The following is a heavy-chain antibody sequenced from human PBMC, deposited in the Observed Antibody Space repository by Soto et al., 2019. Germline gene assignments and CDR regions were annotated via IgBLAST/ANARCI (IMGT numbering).Heavy chain of an antibody. D-gene: IGHD4-17*01. CDR2: IYYSGST. J-gene: IGHJ3*02. V-gene: IGHV4-30-4*01. Sequence: PSETLSLTCTVSGGSISSGDYYWSWIRQPPGKGLEWIGYIYYSGSTYYNPSLKSRVTISVDTSKNQFSLNLRSMTAADTAVYYCARPTSTDLRDPFDIWGQGIMVTVSS. CDR1: GGSISSGDYY. CDR3: ARPTSTDLRDPFDI.